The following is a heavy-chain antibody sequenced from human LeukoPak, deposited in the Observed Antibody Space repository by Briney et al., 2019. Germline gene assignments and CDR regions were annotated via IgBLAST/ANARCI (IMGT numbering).Heavy chain of an antibody. Sequence: SGGSLRLSCAASGFTFSSYGMHWVRQAPGKGLEWVAFIRYDGSNNYYADSVKGRFTISRDNSKNTLYLQMNSLRTEDTAVYYCAKDRDIVVVVAATTHFAYWGKGTLVTVSS. D-gene: IGHD2-15*01. CDR3: AKDRDIVVVVAATTHFAY. CDR2: IRYDGSNN. J-gene: IGHJ4*02. CDR1: GFTFSSYG. V-gene: IGHV3-30*02.